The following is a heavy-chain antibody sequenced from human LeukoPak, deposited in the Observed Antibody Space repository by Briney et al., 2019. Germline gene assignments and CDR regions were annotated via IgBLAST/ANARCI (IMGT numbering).Heavy chain of an antibody. CDR2: IYHTGNT. Sequence: PSETLSPTCTVSGGSISAGTYYWSWVRQPPGKGLEWLGYIYHTGNTYYNPSLKSRVTISVDTSKNQFSLKLTSVTAADTAVYYCARAIVGAMPGGAFDIWGQGTMVTVSS. J-gene: IGHJ3*02. V-gene: IGHV4-30-2*05. D-gene: IGHD1-26*01. CDR1: GGSISAGTYY. CDR3: ARAIVGAMPGGAFDI.